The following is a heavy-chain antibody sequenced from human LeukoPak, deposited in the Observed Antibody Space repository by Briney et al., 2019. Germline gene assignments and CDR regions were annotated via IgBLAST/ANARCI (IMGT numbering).Heavy chain of an antibody. CDR1: KFNFA. Sequence: GESLRLSCAASKFNFAMGWVRQTAGKRLEWVSAISGSGDSTFYADSVKGRFTISRDNSKNTLYLQMNSLRVEDTATYYCAKGHFASSSFFDVWGQGTLVTVSS. J-gene: IGHJ4*02. CDR3: AKGHFASSSFFDV. CDR2: ISGSGDST. D-gene: IGHD6-6*01. V-gene: IGHV3-23*01.